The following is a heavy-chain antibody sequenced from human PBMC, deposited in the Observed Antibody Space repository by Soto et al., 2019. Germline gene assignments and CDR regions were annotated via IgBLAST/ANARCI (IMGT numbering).Heavy chain of an antibody. J-gene: IGHJ4*02. CDR2: IYHSGST. Sequence: PSETLSLTCAVSGGSISSSNWWSWVRQPPGKGLEWIGEIYHSGSTNYNPSLKSRVTISVDKSKNQFSLKLSSVTAADTAVYSCASNSPHSWFGESNGVYFDYWGQGTLVTVSS. CDR1: GGSISSSNW. D-gene: IGHD3-10*01. CDR3: ASNSPHSWFGESNGVYFDY. V-gene: IGHV4-4*02.